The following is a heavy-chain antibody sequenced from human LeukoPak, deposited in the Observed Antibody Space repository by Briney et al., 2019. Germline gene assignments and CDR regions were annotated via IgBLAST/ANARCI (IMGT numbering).Heavy chain of an antibody. CDR1: GYTFTSYY. J-gene: IGHJ6*03. V-gene: IGHV1-46*01. CDR2: INPSGGST. Sequence: ASVKVSCKASGYTFTSYYMHWVRQAPGQGLEWMGIINPSGGSTSYAQKFQGRVTMTRDTSTSTVYMELSSLRSEDTAVYYCARDKRKYDFWSGYYSYYYYMDVWGKGTTVTVSS. CDR3: ARDKRKYDFWSGYYSYYYYMDV. D-gene: IGHD3-3*01.